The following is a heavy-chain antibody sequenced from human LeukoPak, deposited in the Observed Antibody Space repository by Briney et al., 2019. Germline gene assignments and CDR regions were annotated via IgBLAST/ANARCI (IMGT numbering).Heavy chain of an antibody. D-gene: IGHD6-13*01. V-gene: IGHV4-4*07. Sequence: KPSETLSLTCTVSGGSISSYYWGWIRQPAGKGLEWIGRIYTTGSTNYNPSLKSRVTMSVDTSKNQFSLKLTSVTAADTAVYYCARLDGSSWYGFDHWGQGTLVTVSS. J-gene: IGHJ4*02. CDR3: ARLDGSSWYGFDH. CDR1: GGSISSYY. CDR2: IYTTGST.